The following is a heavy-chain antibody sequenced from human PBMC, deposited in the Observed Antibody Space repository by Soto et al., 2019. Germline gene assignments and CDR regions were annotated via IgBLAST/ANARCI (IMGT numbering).Heavy chain of an antibody. J-gene: IGHJ5*02. Sequence: GGSLRLSCSASGFTFSEYSMHWVRQAPGKGLQYVSTISSDGDITYYADSVKGRFTISRDNSKNTLYLQMNSLRPEDTAVYYCVKVSTFYDILNGYYSTNFFDPWGQGNLVTVSS. D-gene: IGHD3-9*01. CDR1: GFTFSEYS. V-gene: IGHV3-64D*06. CDR2: ISSDGDIT. CDR3: VKVSTFYDILNGYYSTNFFDP.